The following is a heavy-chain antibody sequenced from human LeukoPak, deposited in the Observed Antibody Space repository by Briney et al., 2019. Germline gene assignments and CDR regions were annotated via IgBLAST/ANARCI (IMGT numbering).Heavy chain of an antibody. CDR3: ARVRYYGSGSYFVLRYFDY. V-gene: IGHV4-31*03. Sequence: SQTLSLTCTVSGGSISSGGYYWSWIRQHPGKGLEWIGEINHSGSTNYNPSLKSRVTISVDTSKNQFSLKLSSVTAADTAVYYCARVRYYGSGSYFVLRYFDYWGQGTLVTVSS. J-gene: IGHJ4*02. D-gene: IGHD3-10*01. CDR2: INHSGST. CDR1: GGSISSGGYY.